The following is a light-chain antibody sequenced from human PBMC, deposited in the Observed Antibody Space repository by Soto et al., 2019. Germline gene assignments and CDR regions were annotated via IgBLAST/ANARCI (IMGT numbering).Light chain of an antibody. J-gene: IGLJ2*01. Sequence: QSVLTQPPSVSAAPGQRVTISCSGSSSNIGNNYVSWYQQLPGTAPKLLIYDNNKRPSGIPDRFSGSTFGTSATLAIAGLQTGDEADYYCDSWDNSLSVVLFGGGTKLTVL. CDR1: SSNIGNNY. V-gene: IGLV1-51*01. CDR3: DSWDNSLSVVL. CDR2: DNN.